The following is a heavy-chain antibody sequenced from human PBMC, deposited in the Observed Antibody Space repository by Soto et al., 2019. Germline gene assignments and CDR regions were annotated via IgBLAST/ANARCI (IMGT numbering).Heavy chain of an antibody. Sequence: EVQLVESGGGLVQPGGSLRLSCAASGFTFSSYSMNWVRQAPGKGLEWVSYISSSSSTIYYADSVKGRFTISRDNAKNSLYLQMNSLRDEDTAVYYCARGVFRDYGGAFDYWGQGTLVTVSS. D-gene: IGHD4-17*01. CDR2: ISSSSSTI. J-gene: IGHJ4*02. CDR1: GFTFSSYS. V-gene: IGHV3-48*02. CDR3: ARGVFRDYGGAFDY.